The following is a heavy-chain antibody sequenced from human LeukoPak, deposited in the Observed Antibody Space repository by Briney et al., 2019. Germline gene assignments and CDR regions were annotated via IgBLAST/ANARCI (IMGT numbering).Heavy chain of an antibody. CDR1: GFTFSSYA. Sequence: SGGSLRLSCAASGFTFSSYAMSGVRQAPGKGLEWVSAISGSGGSTYYADSVKGRFTISRDNSKNTLYLQMNSLRAEDTAVYYCAKDRRGYSYGPDDAFDIWGQGTMVTVSS. D-gene: IGHD5-18*01. CDR3: AKDRRGYSYGPDDAFDI. CDR2: ISGSGGST. V-gene: IGHV3-23*01. J-gene: IGHJ3*02.